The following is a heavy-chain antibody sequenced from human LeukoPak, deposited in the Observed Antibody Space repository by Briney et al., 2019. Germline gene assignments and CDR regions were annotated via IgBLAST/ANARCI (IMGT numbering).Heavy chain of an antibody. CDR3: AGGQEAVTGQLPDWFDP. V-gene: IGHV4-34*01. J-gene: IGHJ5*02. Sequence: SETLSLTCGVYGASFSGYYWSWIRQPPGKGLEWIGEINHSGGTNYNPSLKSRVTLSVDLSKNHFSLKLTSVTAADTAVYYCAGGQEAVTGQLPDWFDPWGQGILVTVSS. CDR1: GASFSGYY. D-gene: IGHD1-1*01. CDR2: INHSGGT.